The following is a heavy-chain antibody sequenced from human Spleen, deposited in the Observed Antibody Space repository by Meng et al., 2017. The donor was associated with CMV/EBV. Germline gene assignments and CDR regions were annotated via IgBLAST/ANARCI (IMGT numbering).Heavy chain of an antibody. D-gene: IGHD3-22*01. CDR2: ISDRGTVI. CDR1: GFTCMTYS. J-gene: IGHJ4*02. CDR3: ARSRYCHDESNYLTPLKY. V-gene: IGHV3-21*01. Sequence: GESLKISCEASGFTCMTYSMNWVRQAPGKGLEWVSSISDRGTVIHYADSVRGRFTLSRDNAKSSLSLQMNSLRAEDTAVYYCARSRYCHDESNYLTPLKYWGQGVLVTVSS.